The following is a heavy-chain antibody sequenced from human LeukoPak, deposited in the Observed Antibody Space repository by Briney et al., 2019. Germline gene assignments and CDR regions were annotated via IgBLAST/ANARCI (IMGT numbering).Heavy chain of an antibody. D-gene: IGHD3-9*01. CDR3: ARAHYDILTVDY. CDR1: GGSISSYY. J-gene: IGHJ4*02. CDR2: IYTTGST. V-gene: IGHV4-4*07. Sequence: SETLSLTCTVSGGSISSYYWSWIRQPAGKGLEWIGRIYTTGSTNYNPSLKSRVTMSVDTSKNQFSLTLSSVTAADTAVYYCARAHYDILTVDYWGQGTLVTVSS.